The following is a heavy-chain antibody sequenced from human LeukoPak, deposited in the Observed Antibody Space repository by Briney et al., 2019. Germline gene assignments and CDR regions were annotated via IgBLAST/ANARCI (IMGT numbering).Heavy chain of an antibody. CDR3: ARRGAGDYFDY. J-gene: IGHJ4*02. Sequence: PGESLKISCKGSGYSFSMYWIAWVRQVPGKGLECMGIIYPGDSDTRYGPSFQGQVTISADKSINTAYLQWSTLKASDIAMYYCARRGAGDYFDYWGQGALVTVSS. CDR1: GYSFSMYW. CDR2: IYPGDSDT. D-gene: IGHD6-19*01. V-gene: IGHV5-51*01.